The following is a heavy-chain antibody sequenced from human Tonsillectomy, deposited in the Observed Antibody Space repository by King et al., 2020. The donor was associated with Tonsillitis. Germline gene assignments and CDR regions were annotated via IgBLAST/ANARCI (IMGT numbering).Heavy chain of an antibody. Sequence: EVQLVESGGGLVKPGGSLRLSSAASGFIFSYYSMNWGRQAPGKGLEWVSSISSRSSYIYYADSVKGRFTISRGNAKNSLYLQMNSLRAEDTAVYYCARDPTDRSIGFDYYYYYYMDVWGNGTTVTVSS. CDR3: ARDPTDRSIGFDYYYYYYMDV. CDR1: GFIFSYYS. D-gene: IGHD6-19*01. J-gene: IGHJ6*03. V-gene: IGHV3-21*01. CDR2: ISSRSSYI.